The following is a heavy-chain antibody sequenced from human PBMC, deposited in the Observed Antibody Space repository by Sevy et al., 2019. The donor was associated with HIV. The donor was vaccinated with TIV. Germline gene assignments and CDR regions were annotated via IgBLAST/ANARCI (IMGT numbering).Heavy chain of an antibody. Sequence: GGSLRLSCGTSGFTFSDYYMTWIRQAPGKGLEWIAYISSNGRYTNYADSVKGRFTISRDNSLYLQMNSLRAEDTAVYYCARGVTMIQGVGNAFDVWGQGTKVTVSS. CDR3: ARGVTMIQGVGNAFDV. CDR1: GFTFSDYY. J-gene: IGHJ3*01. V-gene: IGHV3-11*06. CDR2: ISSNGRYT. D-gene: IGHD3-10*01.